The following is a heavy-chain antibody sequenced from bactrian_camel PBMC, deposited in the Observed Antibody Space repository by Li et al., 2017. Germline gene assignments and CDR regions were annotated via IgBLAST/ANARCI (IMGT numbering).Heavy chain of an antibody. J-gene: IGHJ4*01. D-gene: IGHD5*01. CDR2: INSPGGST. V-gene: IGHV3S40*01. Sequence: VQLVESGGGLVQPGGSLRLSCAASGFTFSSSDMSWVRQAPGKGLEWVSTINSPGGSTYYADSVKGRFTISRDNATNTVYLQMNSLKPEDTAVYYCAATDGWVPSSLGQGTQVTVS. CDR1: GFTFSSSD.